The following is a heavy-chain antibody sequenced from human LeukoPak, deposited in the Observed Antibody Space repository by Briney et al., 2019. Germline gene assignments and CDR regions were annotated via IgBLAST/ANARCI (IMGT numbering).Heavy chain of an antibody. CDR3: AKDGRWAEGIAVAGPDY. V-gene: IGHV3-30*18. CDR1: GFTFSDYG. Sequence: GGSLRLSCAASGFTFSDYGMHWVRQAPGKGLDWLAVISYDGGSKYYADSVKGRFTISRDNSKNTVYLQMDSLRAEDTAVYYCAKDGRWAEGIAVAGPDYWGQGTLVTVSS. J-gene: IGHJ4*02. D-gene: IGHD6-19*01. CDR2: ISYDGGSK.